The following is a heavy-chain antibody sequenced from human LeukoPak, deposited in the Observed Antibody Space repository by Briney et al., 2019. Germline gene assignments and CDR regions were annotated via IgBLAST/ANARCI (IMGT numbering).Heavy chain of an antibody. D-gene: IGHD4/OR15-4a*01. CDR2: IKTDGSEK. CDR3: SRGGAASFDP. Sequence: GGSLRLSCAASGFTFSNYWMGWVRQAPGKGLQWVANIKTDGSEKYYVDSVKGRFTISRDNAESTVYLQMNSLRAEDTALYYCSRGGAASFDPWGQGTLVTVSS. V-gene: IGHV3-7*01. J-gene: IGHJ5*02. CDR1: GFTFSNYW.